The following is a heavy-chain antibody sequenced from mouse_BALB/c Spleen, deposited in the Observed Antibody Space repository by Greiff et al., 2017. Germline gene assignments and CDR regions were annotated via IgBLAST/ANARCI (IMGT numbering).Heavy chain of an antibody. V-gene: IGHV3-2*02. CDR3: ASTVVAFSYWYFDV. J-gene: IGHJ1*01. CDR2: ISYSGST. D-gene: IGHD1-1*01. CDR1: GYSITSDYA. Sequence: EVKLQESGPGLVKPSQSLSLTCTVTGYSITSDYAWNWIRQFPGNKLEWMGYISYSGSTSYNPSLKSRISITRDTSKNQFFLQLNSVTTEDTATYYCASTVVAFSYWYFDVWGAGTTVTVSS.